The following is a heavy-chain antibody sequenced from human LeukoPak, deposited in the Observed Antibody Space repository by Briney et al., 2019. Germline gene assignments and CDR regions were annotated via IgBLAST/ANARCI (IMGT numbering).Heavy chain of an antibody. CDR1: GFTFNNYW. J-gene: IGHJ5*02. CDR2: IKQAGSEK. CDR3: ARDSRPEDNLVAESWFDP. D-gene: IGHD6-25*01. V-gene: IGHV3-7*01. Sequence: GGSLRLSCAASGFTFNNYWMSWVRQAPGKGLEWVANIKQAGSEKYYVDSVKGRFTISRDNAKNSLYLQMNSLRAEDTAVYYCARDSRPEDNLVAESWFDPWGQGTLVTVSS.